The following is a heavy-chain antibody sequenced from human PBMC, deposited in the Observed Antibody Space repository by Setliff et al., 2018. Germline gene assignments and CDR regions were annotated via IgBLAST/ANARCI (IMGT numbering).Heavy chain of an antibody. CDR2: ISAYNGNT. V-gene: IGHV1-18*01. CDR1: GYTFTSYG. CDR3: ARSYENSGPAWPVDY. J-gene: IGHJ4*02. D-gene: IGHD3-3*01. Sequence: ASVKVSCKASGYTFTSYGISWVRQAPGQGLEWMGWISAYNGNTNYAQKLQGRVTMTTDTSTSTAYMELRSLRLDDTAVYYCARSYENSGPAWPVDYWGQGTLVTVSS.